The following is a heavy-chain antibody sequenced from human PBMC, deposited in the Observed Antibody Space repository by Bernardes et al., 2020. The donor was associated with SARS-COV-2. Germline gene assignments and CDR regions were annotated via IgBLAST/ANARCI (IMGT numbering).Heavy chain of an antibody. CDR2: ISSDGDNK. V-gene: IGHV3-64D*06. D-gene: IGHD6-19*01. J-gene: IGHJ4*02. CDR1: GFTFRSYS. Sequence: GGSLLLSCSASGFTFRSYSMHWVRQAPGKGLEYVSGISSDGDNKQYADSVEDRFTISRDNSKDTLYLQLTSLRLEDTAVYYCVKADYKFFWPSSGWGGHFFDNWGQGSLLTVSS. CDR3: VKADYKFFWPSSGWGGHFFDN.